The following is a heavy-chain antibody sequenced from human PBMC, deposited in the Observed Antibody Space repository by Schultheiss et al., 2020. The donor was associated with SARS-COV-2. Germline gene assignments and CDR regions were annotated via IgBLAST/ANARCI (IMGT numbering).Heavy chain of an antibody. Sequence: GGSLRLSCAASGFTFSSYGMHWVRQAPGEGLEWVAVIWYDGSNKYYADSVKGRFTISRDNSKNTLYLQMNSLRAEDTAVYYCARDPYSSGWYGGAYYFDYWGQGTLVTVSS. J-gene: IGHJ4*02. V-gene: IGHV3-33*01. CDR2: IWYDGSNK. CDR3: ARDPYSSGWYGGAYYFDY. CDR1: GFTFSSYG. D-gene: IGHD6-19*01.